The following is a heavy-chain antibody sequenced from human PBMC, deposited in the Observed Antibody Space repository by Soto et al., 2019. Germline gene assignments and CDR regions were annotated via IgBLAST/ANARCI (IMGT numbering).Heavy chain of an antibody. Sequence: SVKVTCKDSGYTYTSNARHWVRQAPGQRLEWMGWINAGNGNTKYSQKLQGRVTITRDTSASTAYMELSSLRSEDTAVYDWACLNWSDPLDHYGMDVWGQGTTVTVSS. CDR3: ACLNWSDPLDHYGMDV. J-gene: IGHJ6*02. D-gene: IGHD1-20*01. V-gene: IGHV1-3*01. CDR1: GYTYTSNA. CDR2: INAGNGNT.